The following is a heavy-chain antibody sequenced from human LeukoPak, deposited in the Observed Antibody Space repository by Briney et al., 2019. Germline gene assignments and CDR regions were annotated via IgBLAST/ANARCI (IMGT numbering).Heavy chain of an antibody. Sequence: PSETLSLTCTVSGGSISSYYWSWIRQPPGKGLEWIGYIYYSGSTNYNPSLKSRVTISVDTPKNQFSLKLSSVTAADTAVYYCARSWRRSSGYYYFDYWGQGTLVTVSS. J-gene: IGHJ4*02. V-gene: IGHV4-59*01. CDR2: IYYSGST. CDR3: ARSWRRSSGYYYFDY. D-gene: IGHD3-22*01. CDR1: GGSISSYY.